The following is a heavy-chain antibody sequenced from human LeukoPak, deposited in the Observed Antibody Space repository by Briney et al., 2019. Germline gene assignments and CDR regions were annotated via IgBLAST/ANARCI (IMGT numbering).Heavy chain of an antibody. D-gene: IGHD2-21*02. CDR3: AKVVVTAIRFGFDY. V-gene: IGHV3-23*01. CDR1: GFTFSNHG. CDR2: ISGSGGST. J-gene: IGHJ4*02. Sequence: PGGSLRLSCAASGFTFSNHGMSWVRQAPGKGLEWVSAISGSGGSTYYADSVKGRFTISRDNSKNTLYLQMNSLRAEDTAVYYCAKVVVTAIRFGFDYWGQGTLVTVSS.